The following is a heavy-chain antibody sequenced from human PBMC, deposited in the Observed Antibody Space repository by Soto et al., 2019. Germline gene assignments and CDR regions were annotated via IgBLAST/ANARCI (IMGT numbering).Heavy chain of an antibody. D-gene: IGHD6-19*01. CDR3: ARLEAQWLVPYFFDY. CDR1: GYRFTDNW. J-gene: IGHJ4*02. CDR2: IFPGDFDT. Sequence: GESLKISCQVSGYRFTDNWIGWVRQMPEKGLEWMGIIFPGDFDTRYSPSFQGQVTISADKSFTTVYLQWNSLEASDTAMYYCARLEAQWLVPYFFDYCGQATLVTVSS. V-gene: IGHV5-51*01.